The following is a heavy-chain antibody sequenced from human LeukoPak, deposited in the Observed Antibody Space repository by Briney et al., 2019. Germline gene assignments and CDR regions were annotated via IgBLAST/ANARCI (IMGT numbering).Heavy chain of an antibody. CDR3: ATRDDTAMAYYYMDV. D-gene: IGHD5-18*01. V-gene: IGHV4-4*07. J-gene: IGHJ6*03. CDR2: IYTSGST. CDR1: GGSISSYY. Sequence: SETLSLTCTVSGGSISSYYWSWIRQPAGKGLEWIGRIYTSGSTNYNPSLKSRVTISVDKSKNQFSLKLSSVTAPDTAVYYCATRDDTAMAYYYMDVWGKGTTVTVSS.